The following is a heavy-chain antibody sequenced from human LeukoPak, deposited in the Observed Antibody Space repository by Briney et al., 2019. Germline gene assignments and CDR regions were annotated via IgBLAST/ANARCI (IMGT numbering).Heavy chain of an antibody. CDR2: IIPIFGTA. CDR1: GGTFSGYA. Sequence: SVKVSCKASGGTFSGYAISWVRQAPGQGLEWMGRIIPIFGTANYAQKFQGRVTITADKSTSTAYMELSSLRSEDTAVYYCARNVRIAAAGTGSSCPDYWGQGTLVTVSS. V-gene: IGHV1-69*06. D-gene: IGHD6-13*01. CDR3: ARNVRIAAAGTGSSCPDY. J-gene: IGHJ4*02.